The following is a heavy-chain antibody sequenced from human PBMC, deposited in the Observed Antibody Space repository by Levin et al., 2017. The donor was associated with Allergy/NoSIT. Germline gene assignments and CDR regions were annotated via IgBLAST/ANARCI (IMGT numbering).Heavy chain of an antibody. CDR1: GGSISSGSYY. CDR3: ARDSPDTAMER. CDR2: IYTSGST. V-gene: IGHV4-61*02. Sequence: LRLSCTVSGGSISSGSYYWSWLRQPAGKGLEWIGRIYTSGSTNYNPSFKSRVTISVDTSKNQFSLKLSSVTAADTAVYYCARDSPDTAMERWGQGALVTVSS. J-gene: IGHJ4*02. D-gene: IGHD5-18*01.